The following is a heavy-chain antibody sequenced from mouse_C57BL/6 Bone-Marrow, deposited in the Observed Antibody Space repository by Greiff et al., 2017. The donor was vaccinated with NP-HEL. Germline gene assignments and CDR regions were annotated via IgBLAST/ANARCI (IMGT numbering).Heavy chain of an antibody. CDR1: GFTFSDYG. Sequence: EVKLQESGGGLVQPGGSLKLSCAASGFTFSDYGMAWVRQAPRKGPEWVAFISNLAYSIYYADTVTGRFTISRENAKNTLYLEMSSLRSEDTAMYYCARHGDYWGQGTSVTVSS. V-gene: IGHV5-15*01. CDR2: ISNLAYSI. J-gene: IGHJ4*01. CDR3: ARHGDY.